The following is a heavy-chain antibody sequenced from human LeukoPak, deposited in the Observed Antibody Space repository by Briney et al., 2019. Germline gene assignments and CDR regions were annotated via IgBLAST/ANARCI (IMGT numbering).Heavy chain of an antibody. V-gene: IGHV4-59*01. J-gene: IGHJ4*02. CDR2: IYYSGST. CDR3: ARLQGNDFWSGYPKYYFDY. Sequence: SETLSLTCTVSGGSISSYYWSWIRHPPGKGLEWIGYIYYSGSTNYNPSLKSRVTISVDTSKNQFSLKLSSVTAADTAVYYCARLQGNDFWSGYPKYYFDYWGQGTLVTVSS. CDR1: GGSISSYY. D-gene: IGHD3-3*01.